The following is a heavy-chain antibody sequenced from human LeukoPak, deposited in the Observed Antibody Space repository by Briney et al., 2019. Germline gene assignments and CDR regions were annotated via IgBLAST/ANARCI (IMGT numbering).Heavy chain of an antibody. D-gene: IGHD5-18*01. CDR3: ARDGGYSYNSNGYYFDY. CDR2: IWYDGSNK. Sequence: GGSLRLSCAASGITFRSYGMHWVRQAPGKGLEWVAFIWYDGSNKYYADSVKGRFTISRDNSKNTLYLQMNSLRAEDTAVYYCARDGGYSYNSNGYYFDYWGQGTLVTVSS. J-gene: IGHJ4*02. V-gene: IGHV3-30*02. CDR1: GITFRSYG.